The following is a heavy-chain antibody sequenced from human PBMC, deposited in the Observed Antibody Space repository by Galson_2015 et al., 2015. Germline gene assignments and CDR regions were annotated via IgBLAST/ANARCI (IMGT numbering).Heavy chain of an antibody. CDR3: ARDYCSSTSCYSRAFDI. Sequence: SCKASGYTFTSYAMNWVRQAPGQGLEWMGWINTNTGNPTYAQGFTGRFVFSLDTSVSTAYLQISSLKAEDTAVYYCARDYCSSTSCYSRAFDIWGQGTMVAVSS. J-gene: IGHJ3*02. D-gene: IGHD2-2*02. V-gene: IGHV7-4-1*02. CDR1: GYTFTSYA. CDR2: INTNTGNP.